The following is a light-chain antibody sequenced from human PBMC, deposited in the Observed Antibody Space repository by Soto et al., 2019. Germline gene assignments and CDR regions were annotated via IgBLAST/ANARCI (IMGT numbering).Light chain of an antibody. CDR2: GAS. V-gene: IGKV3-15*01. CDR3: QQYGSSPRT. CDR1: QSVSSN. Sequence: EIVMTQSPATLSVSPGERATLSCRARQSVSSNLAWYQQKPGQAPRLLIYGASTRATGIPARFSGSGSGTEFTLTISSLQSEDFAVYYCQQYGSSPRTFGQGTKVEIK. J-gene: IGKJ1*01.